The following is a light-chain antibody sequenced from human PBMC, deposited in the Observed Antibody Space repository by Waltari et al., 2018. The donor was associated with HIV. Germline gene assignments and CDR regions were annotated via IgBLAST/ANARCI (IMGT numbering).Light chain of an antibody. Sequence: EIVMTQSPATLSVSPGERATLSCRASQSVSNNLAWYHQKPGQAPRLLIYGASTRATGIPARFSGSGSGTEFTITISSLQSEDFAVYYCQQYKKWPPLTFGGGTKVEIK. J-gene: IGKJ4*01. CDR1: QSVSNN. V-gene: IGKV3-15*01. CDR2: GAS. CDR3: QQYKKWPPLT.